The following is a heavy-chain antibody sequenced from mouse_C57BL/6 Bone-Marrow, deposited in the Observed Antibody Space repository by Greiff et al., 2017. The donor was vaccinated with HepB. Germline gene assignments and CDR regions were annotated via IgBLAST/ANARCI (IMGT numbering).Heavy chain of an antibody. V-gene: IGHV3-6*01. D-gene: IGHD1-1*01. J-gene: IGHJ2*01. Sequence: DVKLEESGPGLVKPSQSLSLTCSVTGYSITSGYYWNWIRQFPGNKLEWMGYISYDGSNNYNPSLKNRISITRDTSKNQFFLKLNSVTTEDTATYYCARDYGSSYRYCDYWGQGTTLTVSS. CDR3: ARDYGSSYRYCDY. CDR2: ISYDGSN. CDR1: GYSITSGYY.